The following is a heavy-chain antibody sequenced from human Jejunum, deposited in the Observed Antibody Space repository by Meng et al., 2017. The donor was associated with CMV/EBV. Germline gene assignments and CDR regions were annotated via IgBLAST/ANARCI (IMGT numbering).Heavy chain of an antibody. J-gene: IGHJ4*02. D-gene: IGHD2/OR15-2a*01. V-gene: IGHV4-34*01. CDR2: INHSETA. CDR3: ARGDQGKQLVLYY. CDR1: GGSFSGYY. Sequence: CPVYGGSFSGYYWTWLRQPPGRGLEWIGQINHSETADYNPSLKSRVSISIDTSKNQFSLKLTSVTAADTAVYYCARGDQGKQLVLYYWGQGTLVTVSS.